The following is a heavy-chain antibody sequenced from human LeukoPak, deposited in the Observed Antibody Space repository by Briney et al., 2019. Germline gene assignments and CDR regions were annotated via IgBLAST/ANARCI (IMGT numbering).Heavy chain of an antibody. V-gene: IGHV3-7*05. J-gene: IGHJ4*02. CDR1: GFTFSTYW. D-gene: IGHD5-24*01. Sequence: GGSLRLSCAASGFTFSTYWMTWVRQAPGKGLEWVANINEDGTEKYYEDTVKGRFTISRDNAKNSLYLQLNSLRADDTAVYYCTRMAGGLWDYWGQGTLVTVSS. CDR3: TRMAGGLWDY. CDR2: INEDGTEK.